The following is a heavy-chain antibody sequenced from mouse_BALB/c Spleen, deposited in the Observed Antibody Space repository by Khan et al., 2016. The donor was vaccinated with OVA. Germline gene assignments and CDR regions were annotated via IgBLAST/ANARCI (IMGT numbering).Heavy chain of an antibody. Sequence: EVELVESGGGLVKPGGSLKLSCAASGFTFSDYAMSWVRQTPEKRLEWVATISGAGTYTYYPDSVKGRFTISRDNAKNTLYLQMSSLRSEDTAMYYWVRHEAYVNYGGFAYWGQGTLVTVSA. J-gene: IGHJ3*01. D-gene: IGHD2-1*01. CDR3: VRHEAYVNYGGFAY. V-gene: IGHV5-9-3*01. CDR2: ISGAGTYT. CDR1: GFTFSDYA.